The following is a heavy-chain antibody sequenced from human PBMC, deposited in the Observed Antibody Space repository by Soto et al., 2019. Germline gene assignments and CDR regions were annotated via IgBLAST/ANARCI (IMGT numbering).Heavy chain of an antibody. CDR2: INPNSGGT. CDR3: ARVAVSNSSGWYGAFDI. Sequence: GASVKVSCKASGYTFTGYYMHWVRQAPGQGLEWMGWINPNSGGTNYAQKFQGWVTMTRDTSISTAYMELSRLRSDDTAVYYCARVAVSNSSGWYGAFDIWGQGTMVTVS. CDR1: GYTFTGYY. D-gene: IGHD6-19*01. J-gene: IGHJ3*02. V-gene: IGHV1-2*04.